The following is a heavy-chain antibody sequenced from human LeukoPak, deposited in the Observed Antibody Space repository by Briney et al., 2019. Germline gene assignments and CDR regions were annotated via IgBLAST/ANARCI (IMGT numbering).Heavy chain of an antibody. CDR3: ARSQLLYFFDH. D-gene: IGHD2-2*01. J-gene: IGHJ4*02. Sequence: SETLSLTCTVSGGSISSSNYYWGWIRQSPGKGLEWIGSIYYGGSTYYNPSLKSRVTISVDTSKNQFSLKLTSVTAADTGVYYCARSQLLYFFDHWGQGTLVTVSS. CDR1: GGSISSSNYY. V-gene: IGHV4-39*07. CDR2: IYYGGST.